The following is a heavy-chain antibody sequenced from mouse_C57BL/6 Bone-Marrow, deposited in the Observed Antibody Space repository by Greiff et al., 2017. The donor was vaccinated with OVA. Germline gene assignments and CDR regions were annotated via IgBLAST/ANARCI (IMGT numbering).Heavy chain of an antibody. CDR1: GYSITSDY. J-gene: IGHJ1*03. CDR3: ARSHITTVVEDFDV. D-gene: IGHD1-1*01. V-gene: IGHV3-8*01. Sequence: DVMLVESGPGLAKPSQTLSLTCSVTGYSITSDYWNWIRKFPGNKLEYMGYISYSGSTYYNPSLKSRISITRDTSKNQYYLQLNSVTTEDTATYYCARSHITTVVEDFDVWGTGTTVTVSS. CDR2: ISYSGST.